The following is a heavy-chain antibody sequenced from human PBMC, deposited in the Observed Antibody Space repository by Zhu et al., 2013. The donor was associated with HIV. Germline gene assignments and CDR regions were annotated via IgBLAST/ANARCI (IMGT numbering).Heavy chain of an antibody. D-gene: IGHD6-19*01. CDR3: ARPLVAVTVESAMDV. Sequence: QVQLVQSGAEAKKSGASAKVSCKVSGYTFTGYYIHWVRQAPGQGLEWMGWMNPKSGSSGYAQKFQGRVTMTRDMSITTAYMELSTLRSDDTAVYYCARPLVAVTVESAMDVWGQRGPTVTVSS. CDR2: MNPKSGSS. CDR1: GYTFTGYY. J-gene: IGHJ6*02. V-gene: IGHV1-2*02.